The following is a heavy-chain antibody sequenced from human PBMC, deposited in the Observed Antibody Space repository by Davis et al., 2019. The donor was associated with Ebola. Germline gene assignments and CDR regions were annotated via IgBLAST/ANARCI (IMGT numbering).Heavy chain of an antibody. CDR1: GFTFSRYS. D-gene: IGHD2/OR15-2a*01. Sequence: GGSLRLSCVASGFTFSRYSMNWFRQAPGKGLEWVSTLGTSADTYYADSVKGRFTISRDNSKNTLHLQMNSLRVEDTAMYYCVKDTSNIWFDVWGQGTLVTVSA. J-gene: IGHJ3*01. V-gene: IGHV3-23*01. CDR2: LGTSADT. CDR3: VKDTSNIWFDV.